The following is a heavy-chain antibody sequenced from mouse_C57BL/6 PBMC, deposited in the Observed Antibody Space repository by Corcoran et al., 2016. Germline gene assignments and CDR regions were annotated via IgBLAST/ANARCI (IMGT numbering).Heavy chain of an antibody. CDR2: ISYDGSN. J-gene: IGHJ3*01. CDR3: AINYYGSSYGFAY. V-gene: IGHV3-6*01. D-gene: IGHD1-1*01. CDR1: GYSITSGYY. Sequence: DFHLQESGPGLVKPSQSLSLTCSVTGYSITSGYYWNWIRQFPGNKLEWMGYISYDGSNNYNPSLKNRISITRDTSKNQFFLKLNSVTTEDTATYYCAINYYGSSYGFAYWGQGTLVTVSA.